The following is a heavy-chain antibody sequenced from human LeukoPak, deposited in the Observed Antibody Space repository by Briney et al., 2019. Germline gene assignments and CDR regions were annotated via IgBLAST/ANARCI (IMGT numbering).Heavy chain of an antibody. CDR1: GFTFSSYA. V-gene: IGHV3-30*01. CDR3: ARDQGSLPVWFYYYMDV. Sequence: PGRSLRLSCAASGFTFSSYAMHWVRQAPGKGLEWLAVISYDGTNKYYADSVEGRFTISRDNSKNTLYLQMNSLRDEDTAVYYCARDQGSLPVWFYYYMDVWGSGTTVTVSS. D-gene: IGHD3-16*01. CDR2: ISYDGTNK. J-gene: IGHJ6*03.